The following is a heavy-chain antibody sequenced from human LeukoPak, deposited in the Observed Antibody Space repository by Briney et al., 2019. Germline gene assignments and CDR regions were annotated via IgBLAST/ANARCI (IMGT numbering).Heavy chain of an antibody. Sequence: PGGSLRLSCAASGFTFAQYAIHWFRQAPGKGLVWVAVISYDGRDKYYADSVKGRFTISRDNYKNTLYLQMNSLRAEDTAAYYCARDSSSWYRDYYYMDVWGKGTTVTVSS. D-gene: IGHD6-13*01. J-gene: IGHJ6*03. V-gene: IGHV3-30*04. CDR1: GFTFAQYA. CDR3: ARDSSSWYRDYYYMDV. CDR2: ISYDGRDK.